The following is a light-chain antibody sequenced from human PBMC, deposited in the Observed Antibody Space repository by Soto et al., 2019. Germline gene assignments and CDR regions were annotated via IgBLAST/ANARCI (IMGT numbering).Light chain of an antibody. Sequence: DIQMTQSPSTLSASVGDRVTITCRASQSISSWLAWYQQKPGKATKLLIYDASSLESGVPSRFSGSGSGTEVTLSISSLQPDDFATYYCQQYNSYSGTFGQGTKVEIK. J-gene: IGKJ1*01. V-gene: IGKV1-5*01. CDR3: QQYNSYSGT. CDR1: QSISSW. CDR2: DAS.